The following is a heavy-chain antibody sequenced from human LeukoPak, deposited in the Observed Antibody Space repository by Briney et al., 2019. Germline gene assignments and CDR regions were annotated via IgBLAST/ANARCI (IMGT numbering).Heavy chain of an antibody. CDR3: ARAGTTAYPYYYYYYMDV. D-gene: IGHD4-17*01. J-gene: IGHJ6*03. CDR2: ISGSGGST. CDR1: EFTFSSYG. Sequence: GGSLRLSCAASEFTFSSYGMSWVRQAPGKGLEWVSSISGSGGSTQYADSVQGRFAISRDNSKNTLYLQMNSLRVEDTAVYYCARAGTTAYPYYYYYYMDVWGKGTTVTVSS. V-gene: IGHV3-23*01.